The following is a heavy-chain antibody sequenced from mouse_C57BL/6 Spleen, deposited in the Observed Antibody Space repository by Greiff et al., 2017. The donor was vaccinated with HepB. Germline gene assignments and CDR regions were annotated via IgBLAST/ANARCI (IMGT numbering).Heavy chain of an antibody. CDR2: IYPGSGST. CDR3: ARLGSNYNWYFDV. J-gene: IGHJ1*03. D-gene: IGHD2-5*01. Sequence: QVQLKQPGAELVKPGASVKMSCKASGYTFTSYWITWVKQRPGQGLEWIGDIYPGSGSTNYNEKFKSKATLTVDTSSSTAYMQLSSLTAEDSAVYYCARLGSNYNWYFDVWGTGTTVTVSS. CDR1: GYTFTSYW. V-gene: IGHV1-55*01.